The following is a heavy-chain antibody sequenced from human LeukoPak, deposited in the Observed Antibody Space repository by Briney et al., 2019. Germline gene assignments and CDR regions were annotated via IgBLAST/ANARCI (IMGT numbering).Heavy chain of an antibody. D-gene: IGHD3-9*01. V-gene: IGHV3-33*01. Sequence: GGSLRLSCAASGFTFSSYGMHWVRQAPGKGLEWVAVIWYDGSNKYYADSVKGRFTISRDNSKNTLYLQMNGLRAEDTAVYYCARDSASYYDILTGYLPPRGFDPWGQGTLVTVSS. J-gene: IGHJ5*02. CDR2: IWYDGSNK. CDR1: GFTFSSYG. CDR3: ARDSASYYDILTGYLPPRGFDP.